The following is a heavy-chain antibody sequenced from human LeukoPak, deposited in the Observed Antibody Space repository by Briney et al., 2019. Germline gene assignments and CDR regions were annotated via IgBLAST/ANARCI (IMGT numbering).Heavy chain of an antibody. CDR2: IIPIFGTA. CDR3: ARDTPDSSGYYYVGY. CDR1: GGTFSSYA. Sequence: SVKVSCKASGGTFSSYAISWVRQAPGQGLEWMGGIIPIFGTANYAQKFQGRVTITTDESTSIAYMELSSLRSEDTAVYYCARDTPDSSGYYYVGYWGQGTLVTVSS. D-gene: IGHD3-22*01. J-gene: IGHJ4*02. V-gene: IGHV1-69*05.